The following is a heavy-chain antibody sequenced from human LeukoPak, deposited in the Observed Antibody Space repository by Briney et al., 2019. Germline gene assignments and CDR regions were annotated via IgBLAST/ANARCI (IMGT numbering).Heavy chain of an antibody. V-gene: IGHV3-30*03. Sequence: HPGGSLRLCCAASGFTFSHYAMHWVRQAPGEGLQWVAFISYSGNNYYYADSVKGRFIISRDDSKNTLYVEMNSLRLDDTAIYYCARGLPTSRSGAHFDYWGQGSLVTVSP. J-gene: IGHJ4*02. CDR1: GFTFSHYA. D-gene: IGHD5-12*01. CDR3: ARGLPTSRSGAHFDY. CDR2: ISYSGNNY.